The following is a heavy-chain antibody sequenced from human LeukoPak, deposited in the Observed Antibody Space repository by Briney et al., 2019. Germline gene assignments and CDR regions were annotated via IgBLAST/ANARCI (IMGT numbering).Heavy chain of an antibody. CDR2: ISYDGSNK. Sequence: PGGSLRLSCAASGFTFSSYAMHWVRQAPGKGLEWVAVISYDGSNKYYADSAKGRFTISRDNSKNTLYLQMNSLRAEDTAVYYRARDLPWFDPWGQGTLVTVSS. V-gene: IGHV3-30-3*01. CDR1: GFTFSSYA. CDR3: ARDLPWFDP. J-gene: IGHJ5*02.